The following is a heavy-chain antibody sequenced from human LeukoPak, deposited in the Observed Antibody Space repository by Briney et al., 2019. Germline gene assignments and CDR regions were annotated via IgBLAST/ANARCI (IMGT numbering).Heavy chain of an antibody. CDR3: ARDSTWLLDY. Sequence: GGSLRLSCTASGFTFSSRWMTWVRQPPGKGLEWVANIKEDGSVKYYVDSVKGRFTISRDNTKNVLYLQMNSLRADDTAVYFCARDSTWLLDYWGQGTLVTVSS. CDR2: IKEDGSVK. CDR1: GFTFSSRW. D-gene: IGHD6-19*01. J-gene: IGHJ4*02. V-gene: IGHV3-7*03.